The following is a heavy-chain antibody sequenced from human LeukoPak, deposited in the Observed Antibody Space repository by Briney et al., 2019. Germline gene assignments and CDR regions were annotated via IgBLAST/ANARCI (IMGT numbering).Heavy chain of an antibody. CDR3: ARQGGATGTPYYFDY. J-gene: IGHJ4*02. D-gene: IGHD1-1*01. CDR2: IYPGDSDT. Sequence: GESLEISCKGSGYSFTSYWIGWVRQMPGKGREWMGIIYPGDSDTRYSPSFQGQVTISADKSISTAYLQWSSLKASDTAMYYCARQGGATGTPYYFDYWGQGTLVTVSS. V-gene: IGHV5-51*01. CDR1: GYSFTSYW.